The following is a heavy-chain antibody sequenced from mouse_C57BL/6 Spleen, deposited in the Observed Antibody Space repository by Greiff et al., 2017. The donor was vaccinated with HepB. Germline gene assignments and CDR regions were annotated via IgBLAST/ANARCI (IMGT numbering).Heavy chain of an antibody. CDR3: AGSSPAWFAY. CDR1: GFTFSSYA. Sequence: EVQRVESGGGLVKPGGSLKLSCAASGFTFSSYAMSWVRQTPEKRLEWVATISDGGSYTYYPDNVKGRFTISRDNAKNTLYLQMSHLKSEDTAMYYCAGSSPAWFAYWGQGTLVTVSA. D-gene: IGHD1-1*01. V-gene: IGHV5-4*01. CDR2: ISDGGSYT. J-gene: IGHJ3*01.